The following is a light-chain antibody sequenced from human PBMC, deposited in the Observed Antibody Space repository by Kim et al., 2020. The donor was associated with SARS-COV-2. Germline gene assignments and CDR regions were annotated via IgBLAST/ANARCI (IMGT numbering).Light chain of an antibody. CDR1: QSVSNN. CDR3: LQYNNWPPLT. V-gene: IGKV3-15*01. J-gene: IGKJ4*01. CDR2: GAS. Sequence: SPGERATLSCGASQSVSNNLAWYQQTPGQAPRLLIYGASTRATGIPARFSGSGSGTEFPLTISSLQSEDFAVYYCLQYNNWPPLTFGGGTKVDIK.